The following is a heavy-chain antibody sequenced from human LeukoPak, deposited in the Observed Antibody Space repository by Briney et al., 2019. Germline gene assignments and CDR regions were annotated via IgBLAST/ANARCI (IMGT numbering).Heavy chain of an antibody. CDR1: GGTFSSYA. CDR2: IIPIFGTA. CDR3: ARVGCGGDCSRGPFDY. V-gene: IGHV1-69*01. J-gene: IGHJ4*02. Sequence: GSSVKVSCKASGGTFSSYAISWVRQAPRQGLEWMGGIIPIFGTANYAQKFQGRVTITADESTSTAYMELSSLRSEDTAVYYCARVGCGGDCSRGPFDYWGQGTLVTVSS. D-gene: IGHD2-21*02.